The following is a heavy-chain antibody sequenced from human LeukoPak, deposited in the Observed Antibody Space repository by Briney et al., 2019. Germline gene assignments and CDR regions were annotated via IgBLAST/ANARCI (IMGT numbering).Heavy chain of an antibody. V-gene: IGHV3-23*01. Sequence: GGSLRLSCAASGFTFSSYAMSWVRQAPGKGLEWVSAISGSGGSTYYADSVEGRFTISRDNSKNTLYLQMNSLRAEDTAVYYCAKMDYDSSGYYYYFDYWGRGTLVTVSS. CDR1: GFTFSSYA. CDR3: AKMDYDSSGYYYYFDY. J-gene: IGHJ4*02. D-gene: IGHD3-22*01. CDR2: ISGSGGST.